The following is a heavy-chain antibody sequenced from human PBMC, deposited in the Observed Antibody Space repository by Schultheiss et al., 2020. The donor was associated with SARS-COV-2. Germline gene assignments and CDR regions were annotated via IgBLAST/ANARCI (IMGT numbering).Heavy chain of an antibody. CDR2: IYYSGST. D-gene: IGHD6-6*01. CDR1: GGSISSYY. V-gene: IGHV4-59*12. J-gene: IGHJ4*02. CDR3: ARGDYSSSAPFY. Sequence: SETLSLTCTVSGGSISSYYWSWIRQPPGKGLEWIGYIYYSGSTNYNPSLKSRVTISVDTSKNQFSLKLSSVTAADTAVYYCARGDYSSSAPFYWGQGTLVTCSS.